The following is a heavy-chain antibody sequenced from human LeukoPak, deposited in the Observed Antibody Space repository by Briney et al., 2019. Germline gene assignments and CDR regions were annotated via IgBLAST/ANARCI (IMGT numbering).Heavy chain of an antibody. CDR1: GYTFTGYY. V-gene: IGHV1-2*02. D-gene: IGHD5-18*01. Sequence: ASVKVSCKASGYTFTGYYIHWVRQAPGQGLEWMGWINPNSGGTNYAQKFQGRVTMTRDTSISTAYMELSRLRSDDTAVYYCARRGYSYGYGKNFDYWGQGTLVTVSS. CDR3: ARRGYSYGYGKNFDY. CDR2: INPNSGGT. J-gene: IGHJ4*02.